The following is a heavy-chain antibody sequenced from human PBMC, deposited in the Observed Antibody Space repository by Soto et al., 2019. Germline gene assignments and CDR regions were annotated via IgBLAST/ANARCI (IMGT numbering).Heavy chain of an antibody. J-gene: IGHJ5*02. CDR1: GGSISSSSYY. CDR2: IYYSGST. D-gene: IGHD2-2*01. Sequence: XATLSLTFTVSGGSISSSSYYWGWIRQPPGKGLEWIGSIYYSGSTYYNPSLKSRVTISVDTSKNQFSLKLSSVTAADTAVYYCESHIVVVRSVWFEPWGKGTLVTVS. CDR3: ESHIVVVRSVWFEP. V-gene: IGHV4-39*01.